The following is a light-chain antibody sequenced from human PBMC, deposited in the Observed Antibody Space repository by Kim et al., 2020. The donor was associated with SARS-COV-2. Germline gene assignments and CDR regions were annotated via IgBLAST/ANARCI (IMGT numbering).Light chain of an antibody. CDR3: QQANSFPLT. CDR1: QDISCL. V-gene: IGKV1-12*01. Sequence: AAVRHRVTMTCLASQDISCLLAWYHQKPGQATKLLIYASSSLQRGVPSSFSGGGSGTDFTLTISSLQPEDFATYYCQQANSFPLTFGGGTKVDIK. CDR2: ASS. J-gene: IGKJ4*01.